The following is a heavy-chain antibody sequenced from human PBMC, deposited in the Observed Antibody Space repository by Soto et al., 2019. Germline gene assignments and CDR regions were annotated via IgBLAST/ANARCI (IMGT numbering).Heavy chain of an antibody. J-gene: IGHJ4*02. CDR2: ISYDGSNK. CDR3: ARDLGGAIDY. CDR1: GFTFSGYA. Sequence: QVQLVESGGGVVQPGRSLRLSCAASGFTFSGYAMHWVRQAPGKGLEWVAIISYDGSNKYYADSVKGRFTISRDNSKNTLYRQMNSLRADDTAVYSCARDLGGAIDYWGQGTLITVSS. V-gene: IGHV3-30-3*01. D-gene: IGHD3-16*01.